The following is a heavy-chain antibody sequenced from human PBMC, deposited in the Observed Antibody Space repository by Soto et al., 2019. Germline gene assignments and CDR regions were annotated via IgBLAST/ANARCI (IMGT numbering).Heavy chain of an antibody. CDR1: GGTFSSYA. J-gene: IGHJ5*02. CDR3: AKDEAGGTNL. D-gene: IGHD1-26*01. CDR2: IIPIFGTA. Sequence: ASVKVSCKASGGTFSSYAISWVRQAPGQGLEWMGGIIPIFGTANYAQKFQGRVTITADKSTSTAYMELSSLRSEDTAVYYCAKDEAGGTNLWGQGTLVTVSS. V-gene: IGHV1-69*06.